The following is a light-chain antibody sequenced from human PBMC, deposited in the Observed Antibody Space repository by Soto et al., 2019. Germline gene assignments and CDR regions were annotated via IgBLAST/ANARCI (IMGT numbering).Light chain of an antibody. V-gene: IGKV3-15*01. Sequence: EIVLTQSPAVVSVSPGAGATLSCRASQNIRSALVWYQQKPGQAPRLLMYDSSNRANGVPARFSASGSGTEFTLTITSLQSEDFAVYYCQQFNDWPRTFGQGTKVEIK. J-gene: IGKJ1*01. CDR2: DSS. CDR1: QNIRSA. CDR3: QQFNDWPRT.